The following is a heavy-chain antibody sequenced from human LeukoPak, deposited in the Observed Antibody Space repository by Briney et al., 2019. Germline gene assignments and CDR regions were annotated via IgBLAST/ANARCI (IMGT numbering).Heavy chain of an antibody. V-gene: IGHV4-59*01. D-gene: IGHD1-26*01. CDR2: IYYSGST. J-gene: IGHJ3*02. CDR1: GGSISSYY. CDR3: ASSGSYGYAFDI. Sequence: SETLSLTCTVSGGSISSYYWSWIRQPPGKGLEWIGYIYYSGSTNYNPSLKSRVTISVDTSKNQFSLKLSSVTAADTAVYYCASSGSYGYAFDIWGQGTMVTVSS.